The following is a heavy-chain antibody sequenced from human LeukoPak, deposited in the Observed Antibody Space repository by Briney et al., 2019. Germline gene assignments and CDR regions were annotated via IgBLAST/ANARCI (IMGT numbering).Heavy chain of an antibody. J-gene: IGHJ3*01. Sequence: PGGSLRLSCAASGFRFNNYAMPWVRQPPGTGLEWVAVISKDGIQEYYADSVKGRFTISRDNSKNTLYLQMNSLRSEDTAVYYCAREVYSYALDALDLWGQGTMVTVSS. V-gene: IGHV3-30*04. CDR3: AREVYSYALDALDL. CDR2: ISKDGIQE. CDR1: GFRFNNYA. D-gene: IGHD5-18*01.